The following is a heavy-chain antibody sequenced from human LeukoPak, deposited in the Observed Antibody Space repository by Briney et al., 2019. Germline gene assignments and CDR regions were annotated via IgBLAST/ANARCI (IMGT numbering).Heavy chain of an antibody. V-gene: IGHV3-30*03. CDR1: GFTFNSYG. D-gene: IGHD3-22*01. CDR3: ASLSGYYYGGVDY. Sequence: GRSLRLSCAASGFTFNSYGMHWVRQAPGKGLEWVAFISYDGSNKYYSDSVKGRFTISRDNAKNTLYLQMNSLRAEDTAVYYCASLSGYYYGGVDYWGQGTLVTVSS. CDR2: ISYDGSNK. J-gene: IGHJ4*02.